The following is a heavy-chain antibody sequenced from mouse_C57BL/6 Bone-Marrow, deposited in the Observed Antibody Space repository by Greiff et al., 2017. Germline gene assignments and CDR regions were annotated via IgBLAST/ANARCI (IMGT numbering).Heavy chain of an antibody. CDR2: IYPGDGDT. J-gene: IGHJ3*01. V-gene: IGHV1-82*01. CDR3: ARMNPWFAY. Sequence: QVHVKQSGPELVKPGASVKISCKASGYAFSSSWMNWVKQRPGKGLEWIGRIYPGDGDTNYNGKFKGKATLTADKSSSTAYMQLSSLTSEDSAVYFCARMNPWFAYWGQGTLVTVSA. CDR1: GYAFSSSW.